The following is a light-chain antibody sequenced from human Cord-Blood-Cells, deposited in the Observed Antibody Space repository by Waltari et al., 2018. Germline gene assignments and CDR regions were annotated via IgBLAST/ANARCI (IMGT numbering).Light chain of an antibody. V-gene: IGKV3-11*01. Sequence: EIVLTQFPAILSLSPRERATFPCRASQSVSSYLAWYQQKPGQSPRLLIYDASNRATSIPARFSGSGSEADFTLTISSLEPEDFAVYYCQQRSNWPPWTFGQGTKVEIK. CDR1: QSVSSY. CDR3: QQRSNWPPWT. J-gene: IGKJ1*01. CDR2: DAS.